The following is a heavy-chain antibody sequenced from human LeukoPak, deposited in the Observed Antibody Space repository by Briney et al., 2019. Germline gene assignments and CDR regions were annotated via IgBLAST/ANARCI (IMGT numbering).Heavy chain of an antibody. J-gene: IGHJ4*02. D-gene: IGHD2-2*01. V-gene: IGHV1-69*05. CDR1: GGTFSSYA. Sequence: KISCKGSGGTFSSYAISWVRQAPGQGLEWMGGIIPIFGTANYAQKFQGRVTITTDESTSTAYMELSSLRSEDTAVYYCARSGCSSTSCYGGGTDYWGQGTLVTVSS. CDR3: ARSGCSSTSCYGGGTDY. CDR2: IIPIFGTA.